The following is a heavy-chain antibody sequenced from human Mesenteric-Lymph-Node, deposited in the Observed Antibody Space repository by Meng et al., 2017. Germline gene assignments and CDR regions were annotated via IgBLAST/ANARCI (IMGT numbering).Heavy chain of an antibody. J-gene: IGHJ4*02. V-gene: IGHV3-21*01. CDR2: ISSSSRYI. D-gene: IGHD3-22*01. CDR1: GFNFSSYS. CDR3: ARVRDSSGYYYFDY. Sequence: GESLKISCSASGFNFSSYSMNWVRQAPGKGLEWVSSISSSSRYIYYADSVKGRFTISRDNAKNSLDLQMNRLRAEDTAVYYCARVRDSSGYYYFDYWGQGTLVTVSS.